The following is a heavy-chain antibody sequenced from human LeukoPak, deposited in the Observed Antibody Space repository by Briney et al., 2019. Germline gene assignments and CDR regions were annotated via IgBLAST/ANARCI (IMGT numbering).Heavy chain of an antibody. CDR3: ARVKGLHCGCDCYPYYFDY. Sequence: ASVKVSCKASGYTFTGYYMHWVRPAPGQGLEWMGWINPNSGGTNYAQKFQGRVTMTRDTSISTAYMELSRLRSDDTAVYYCARVKGLHCGCDCYPYYFDYWGQGTLVTVSS. D-gene: IGHD2-21*02. V-gene: IGHV1-2*02. CDR1: GYTFTGYY. J-gene: IGHJ4*02. CDR2: INPNSGGT.